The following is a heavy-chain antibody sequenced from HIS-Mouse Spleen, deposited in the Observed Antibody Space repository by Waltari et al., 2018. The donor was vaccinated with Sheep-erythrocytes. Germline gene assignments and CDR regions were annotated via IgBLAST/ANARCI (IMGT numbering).Heavy chain of an antibody. J-gene: IGHJ6*02. Sequence: QVQLVESGGGVVQPGRSLSRYCAASGFTCSVCAMHWVRQAPGKGLEWVAVISYDGSNKYYADSVKGRFTISRDNSKNTLYLQMNSLRAEDTAVYYCARGGFPYYYYYGMDVWGQGTTVTVSS. D-gene: IGHD3-16*01. V-gene: IGHV3-30-3*01. CDR2: ISYDGSNK. CDR1: GFTCSVCA. CDR3: ARGGFPYYYYYGMDV.